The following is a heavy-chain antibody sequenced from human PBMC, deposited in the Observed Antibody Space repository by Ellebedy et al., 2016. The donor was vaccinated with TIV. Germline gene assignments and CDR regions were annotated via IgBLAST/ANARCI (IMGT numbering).Heavy chain of an antibody. CDR1: GYTFTNYD. Sequence: ASVKVSCKASGYTFTNYDIIWVRQATGQGLEWMGWMNPNSGNTDYAQKFQGRVTMTRNISTNVAYMELNFLRSEDTAVYFRARGHSLSSTWYFLFSTGHDRIDFWGQGTLVTVSS. J-gene: IGHJ4*02. CDR2: MNPNSGNT. CDR3: ARGHSLSSTWYFLFSTGHDRIDF. D-gene: IGHD6-13*01. V-gene: IGHV1-8*01.